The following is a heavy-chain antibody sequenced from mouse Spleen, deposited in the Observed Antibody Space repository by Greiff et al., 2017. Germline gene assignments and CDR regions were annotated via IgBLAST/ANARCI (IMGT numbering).Heavy chain of an antibody. D-gene: IGHD4-1*01. CDR2: IDPETGGT. J-gene: IGHJ4*01. Sequence: QVQLQQSGAELVRPGASVTLSCKASGYTFTDYEMHWVKQTPVHGLEWIGAIDPETGGTAYNQKFKGKARLTADKSSSTAYMELRSLTSEDSAVYYCTRWEKGDAMDYWGQGTSGTGSS. CDR3: TRWEKGDAMDY. V-gene: IGHV1-15*01. CDR1: GYTFTDYE.